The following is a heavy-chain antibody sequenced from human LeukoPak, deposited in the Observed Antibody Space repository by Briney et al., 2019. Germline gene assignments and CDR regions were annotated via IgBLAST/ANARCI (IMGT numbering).Heavy chain of an antibody. CDR2: IKSDGSST. D-gene: IGHD2-2*02. J-gene: IGHJ4*02. Sequence: PGGSLRLSCAASGFTFSNYWMHWVRQAPGKGLVWVSRIKSDGSSTIYADSVKGRFTIYRDNAKNTLSLQMNSLRAEDTAVYYCARVWCSSTSCYTSPLDYWGQGTLVTVSP. CDR3: ARVWCSSTSCYTSPLDY. V-gene: IGHV3-74*01. CDR1: GFTFSNYW.